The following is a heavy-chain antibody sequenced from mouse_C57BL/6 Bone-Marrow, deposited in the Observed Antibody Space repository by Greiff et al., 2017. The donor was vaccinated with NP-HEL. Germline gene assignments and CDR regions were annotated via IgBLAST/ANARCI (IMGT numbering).Heavy chain of an antibody. Sequence: EVQLVESGGGLVKPGGSLKLSCAASGFTLSDYGMHWVRQAPEKGLEWVAYISSGSSTIYYADTVKGRFTISRDNAKNTLFLQMTSLRSEDTAMYYCARPGTYYYGSSYFDYWGQGTTLTVSS. CDR3: ARPGTYYYGSSYFDY. V-gene: IGHV5-17*01. D-gene: IGHD1-1*01. CDR1: GFTLSDYG. J-gene: IGHJ2*01. CDR2: ISSGSSTI.